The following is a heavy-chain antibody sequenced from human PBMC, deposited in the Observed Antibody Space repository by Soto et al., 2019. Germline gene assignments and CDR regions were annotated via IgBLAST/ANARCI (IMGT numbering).Heavy chain of an antibody. CDR2: ISQSGNN. CDR3: ARAPKVSGSSQTRPDL. D-gene: IGHD6-6*01. Sequence: SETLSLTCSIYSGSFSGYYWSWIRQPPGKGLEWIGEISQSGNNNYSPSLKSRVSISIDTSKKQFSLNLASVSAADTAVYYCARAPKVSGSSQTRPDLWGQGTLVTV. CDR1: SGSFSGYY. J-gene: IGHJ4*02. V-gene: IGHV4-34*01.